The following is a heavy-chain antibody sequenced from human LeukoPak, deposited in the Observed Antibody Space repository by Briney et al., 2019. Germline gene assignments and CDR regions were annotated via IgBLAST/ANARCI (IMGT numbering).Heavy chain of an antibody. J-gene: IGHJ2*01. CDR1: GGTFMSNA. D-gene: IGHD1-7*01. V-gene: IGHV1-69*13. CDR2: ITPIFGTA. Sequence: ASVKVSCKASGGTFMSNAISWVRQAPGQGLEWMGGITPIFGTANYAQKFQGRVTITAVESMSTAYMELSSLRSEDTAVYYCAKANGITGTTYWYFDLWGRGTLVTVSS. CDR3: AKANGITGTTYWYFDL.